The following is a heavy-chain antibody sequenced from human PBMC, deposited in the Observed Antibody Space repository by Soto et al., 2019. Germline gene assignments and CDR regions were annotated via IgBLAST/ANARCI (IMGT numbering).Heavy chain of an antibody. CDR1: GFTFGDYA. V-gene: IGHV3-49*03. CDR3: TRCRGAYYYGSASDY. J-gene: IGHJ4*02. D-gene: IGHD3-10*01. CDR2: IRSKAYGGTT. Sequence: GGSLRLSCTASGFTFGDYAMSWFRQAPGKGLEWVGFIRSKAYGGTTEYAASVKGRFTISRDDSKSIAYLQMNSLKTEDTAVYYCTRCRGAYYYGSASDYWGQGTLVTVSS.